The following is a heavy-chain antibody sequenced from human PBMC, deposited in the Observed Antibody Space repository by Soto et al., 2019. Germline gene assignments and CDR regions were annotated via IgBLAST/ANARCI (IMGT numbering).Heavy chain of an antibody. D-gene: IGHD3-9*01. V-gene: IGHV1-69*02. J-gene: IGHJ4*02. CDR2: IIPILGIA. CDR3: ARYGFAWSTGYYFDY. CDR1: GGTFSSYT. Sequence: QVQLVQSGAEVKKPGSSVKVSCKASGGTFSSYTISWVRQAPGQGLEWMGRIIPILGIANYAQKFQGRVTLAADKSTSPACRELSSLRYDDTAVYYCARYGFAWSTGYYFDYWGQGTLVTVSS.